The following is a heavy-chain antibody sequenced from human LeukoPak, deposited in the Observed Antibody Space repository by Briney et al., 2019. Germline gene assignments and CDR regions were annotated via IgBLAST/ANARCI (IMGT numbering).Heavy chain of an antibody. J-gene: IGHJ2*01. CDR3: ARGPRIAAAGTGRYFDL. CDR1: GFTFSRNW. Sequence: PGGSLRLSCAASGFTFSRNWMHWIRQAPGKGLVWVSHINSDGSSISYADSVKGRFTISRDNAKSTLYLQMNSLRAEDTAVYYCARGPRIAAAGTGRYFDLWGRGTLVTVSS. CDR2: INSDGSSI. V-gene: IGHV3-74*01. D-gene: IGHD6-13*01.